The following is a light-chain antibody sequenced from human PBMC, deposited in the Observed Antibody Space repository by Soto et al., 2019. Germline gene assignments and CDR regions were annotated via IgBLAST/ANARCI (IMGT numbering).Light chain of an antibody. J-gene: IGKJ4*01. V-gene: IGKV1-6*02. CDR1: QDIGDD. CDR2: VAS. CDR3: LQDYHYPLT. Sequence: AIQMTQSPSSLSASVGDRVTITCRASQDIGDDLGWYQQKPGQAPKLLIYVASNLQSGVPSRFSGSGSGTEFTLTIRSLQPEDFATYYCLQDYHYPLTFGGGTKVEIK.